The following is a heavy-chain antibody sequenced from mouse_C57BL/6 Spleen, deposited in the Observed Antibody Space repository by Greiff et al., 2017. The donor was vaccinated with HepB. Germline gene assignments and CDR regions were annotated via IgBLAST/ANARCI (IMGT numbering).Heavy chain of an antibody. V-gene: IGHV1-15*01. J-gene: IGHJ3*01. Sequence: QVQLKESGAELVRPGASVTPSCKASGYTFTDYEMHWVKQTPVHGLEWIGAIDPETGGTAYNQKFKGKAILTADKSSSAAYMELRSLTSEDSAVYYCTRLMGNPAWFAYWGQGTLVTVSA. CDR3: TRLMGNPAWFAY. CDR1: GYTFTDYE. D-gene: IGHD2-1*01. CDR2: IDPETGGT.